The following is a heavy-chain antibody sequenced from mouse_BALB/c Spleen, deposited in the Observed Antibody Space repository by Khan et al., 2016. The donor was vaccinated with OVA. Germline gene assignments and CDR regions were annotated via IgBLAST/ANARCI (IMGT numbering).Heavy chain of an antibody. CDR3: ERSGYDYFAY. V-gene: IGHV1-80*01. J-gene: IGHJ3*01. D-gene: IGHD2-14*01. CDR1: GYAFSSYW. Sequence: QVQLKQSGAELVRPGSSVKISCKASGYAFSSYWMNWVKQRPGQGLEWIGQIYPGDGDTKSTGKFKGKVTLTADKSSSTAYMQLSILTSEDSAVYYCERSGYDYFAYWGQGTLVTVSA. CDR2: IYPGDGDT.